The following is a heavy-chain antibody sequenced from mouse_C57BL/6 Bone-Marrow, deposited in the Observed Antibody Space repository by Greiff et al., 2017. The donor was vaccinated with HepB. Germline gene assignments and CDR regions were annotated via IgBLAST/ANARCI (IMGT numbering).Heavy chain of an antibody. CDR2: IRLKSDNYAT. Sequence: EVKLMESGGGLVQPGGSMKLSCVASGFTFSNYWMNWVRQSPEKGLEWVAQIRLKSDNYATHYAESVKGRFTISRDDSKSSVYLQMNNLRAEDTGIYYCTGVLQGGFAYWGQGTLVTVSA. J-gene: IGHJ3*01. D-gene: IGHD2-14*01. CDR3: TGVLQGGFAY. CDR1: GFTFSNYW. V-gene: IGHV6-3*01.